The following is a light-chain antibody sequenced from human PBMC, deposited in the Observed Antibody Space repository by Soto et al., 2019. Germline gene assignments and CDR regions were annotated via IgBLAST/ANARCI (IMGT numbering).Light chain of an antibody. Sequence: QSVLTQPPSASGTPGQRVTISCSGSSSNVGSNTVNWFQQLPGTAPKLLIYSNNQRPSGGPDRFSGSKSGTSASLAISGLQSEDEDDYYCAAWDDSRNGYVFGTGTKLTVL. CDR3: AAWDDSRNGYV. J-gene: IGLJ1*01. CDR2: SNN. CDR1: SSNVGSNT. V-gene: IGLV1-44*01.